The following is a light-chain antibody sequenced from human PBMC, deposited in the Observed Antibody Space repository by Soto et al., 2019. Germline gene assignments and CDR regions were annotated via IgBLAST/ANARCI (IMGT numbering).Light chain of an antibody. V-gene: IGKV4-1*01. Sequence: DIVMSQSPDSLAVSLGERATIDCKSSQSLLYNSNNRNYLAWYQQKPAQPPKLLIHWASTRESGVPDRFSGSGSGTDFTLTISSLQAEDVALYYCQQYLITPPTFGQGTKVEIK. CDR3: QQYLITPPT. J-gene: IGKJ1*01. CDR1: QSLLYNSNNRNY. CDR2: WAS.